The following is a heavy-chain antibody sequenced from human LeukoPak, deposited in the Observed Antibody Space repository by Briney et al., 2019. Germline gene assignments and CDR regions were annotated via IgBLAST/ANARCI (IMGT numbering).Heavy chain of an antibody. D-gene: IGHD1-26*01. J-gene: IGHJ4*02. Sequence: GGSLRLSCAASGFTFSSYAMHWVRQAPGKGLEWGAVISYDESNKYYADSVTGRFTISRDNSKTTLYLQMNSLSAEDTAVYYCASVRASIVGTTSFDYWGQGTLVTVSS. CDR3: ASVRASIVGTTSFDY. V-gene: IGHV3-30*04. CDR1: GFTFSSYA. CDR2: ISYDESNK.